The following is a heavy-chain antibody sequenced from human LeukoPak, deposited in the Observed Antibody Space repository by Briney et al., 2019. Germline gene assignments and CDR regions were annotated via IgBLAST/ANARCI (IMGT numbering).Heavy chain of an antibody. CDR1: GGTFSSYA. Sequence: ASVKVSCKASGGTFSSYAISWVRQAPGQGLEWMGGIIPIFGTANYAQKFQGRVTITADESTSTAYMELSSLRAEDTAVYFCAKDGGHDYEDLGYYFDSWGQGTLVTVSS. CDR2: IIPIFGTA. J-gene: IGHJ4*02. CDR3: AKDGGHDYEDLGYYFDS. D-gene: IGHD4-17*01. V-gene: IGHV1-69*13.